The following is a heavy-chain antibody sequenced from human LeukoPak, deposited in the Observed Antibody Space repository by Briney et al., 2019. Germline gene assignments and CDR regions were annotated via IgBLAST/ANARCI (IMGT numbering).Heavy chain of an antibody. D-gene: IGHD6-6*01. Sequence: SVKVSCKAYGGTFSSYAISWVRQAPGQGLEWMGRIIPIFGTANYAQKFQGRVTITTDESTSTAYMELSSLRSEDTAVYYCARGPIAARPDNWFDPWGQGTLVTVSS. CDR3: ARGPIAARPDNWFDP. V-gene: IGHV1-69*05. CDR1: GGTFSSYA. J-gene: IGHJ5*02. CDR2: IIPIFGTA.